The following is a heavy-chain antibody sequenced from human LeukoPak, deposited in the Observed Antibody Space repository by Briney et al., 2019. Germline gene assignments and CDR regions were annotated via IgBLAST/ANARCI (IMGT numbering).Heavy chain of an antibody. CDR2: IIPILGIA. D-gene: IGHD3-22*01. V-gene: IGHV1-69*04. J-gene: IGHJ4*02. CDR1: GGTFSSYA. Sequence: SVKVSCKASGGTFSSYAISWVRQAPGQGLEWMGRIIPILGIANYAQKFQGRVTITADKSTSTAYMELSSLRSEDTAVYYCAREGIDYYYDSSGPRPYWSQGTLVTVSS. CDR3: AREGIDYYYDSSGPRPY.